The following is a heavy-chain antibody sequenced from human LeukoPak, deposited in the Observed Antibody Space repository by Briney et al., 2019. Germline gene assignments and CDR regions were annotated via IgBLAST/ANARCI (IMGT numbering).Heavy chain of an antibody. D-gene: IGHD3-22*01. J-gene: IGHJ4*02. CDR2: ISSSSSYI. V-gene: IGHV3-21*01. CDR1: GFTVSSNY. Sequence: PGGSLRLSCAASGFTVSSNYMSWVRQAPGKGLEWVSSISSSSSYIYYADSVKGRFTISRDNAKNSLYLQMNSLRAEDTAVYYCATIPEKVVVPNYWGQGTLVTVSS. CDR3: ATIPEKVVVPNY.